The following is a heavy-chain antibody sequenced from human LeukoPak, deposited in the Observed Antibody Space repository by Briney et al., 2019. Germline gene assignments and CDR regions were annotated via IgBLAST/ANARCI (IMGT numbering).Heavy chain of an antibody. CDR2: ISYDGSNK. Sequence: GGSLRLSCAASGFTFSPYGMHWGRQAPGKGLEWVSVISYDGSNKYYADSVKGRFTISRDNSKNTLYLQMNSLRAEDTAVYYCAKFSSGYFSGWSDPWGQGTLVTVSS. V-gene: IGHV3-30*18. J-gene: IGHJ5*02. D-gene: IGHD3-22*01. CDR3: AKFSSGYFSGWSDP. CDR1: GFTFSPYG.